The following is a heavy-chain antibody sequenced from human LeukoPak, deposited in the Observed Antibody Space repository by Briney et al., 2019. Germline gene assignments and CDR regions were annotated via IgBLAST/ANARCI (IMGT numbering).Heavy chain of an antibody. Sequence: SETLSLTCTVSGGSISSYYWSWIRQPPGKGLEWIGYIYYSGSTNYNPSLKSRVTISVDTSKNQFSLKLSSVTAADTAVYYCAGRERITMVRGVPNGMDVWGQGTTVTVSS. CDR2: IYYSGST. J-gene: IGHJ6*02. D-gene: IGHD3-10*01. CDR3: AGRERITMVRGVPNGMDV. V-gene: IGHV4-59*12. CDR1: GGSISSYY.